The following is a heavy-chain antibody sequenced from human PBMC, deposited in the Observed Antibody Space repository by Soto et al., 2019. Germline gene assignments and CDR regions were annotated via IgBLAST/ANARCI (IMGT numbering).Heavy chain of an antibody. D-gene: IGHD4-17*01. CDR1: GFTFSSYS. CDR3: AREGDYGGYALDY. V-gene: IGHV3-21*01. CDR2: ISSSSSYI. J-gene: IGHJ4*02. Sequence: GSLRLSCAASGFTFSSYSMNWVRQAPGKGLEWVSSISSSSSYIYYADSVKGRFTISRDNAKNSLYLQMNSLRAEDTAVYYCAREGDYGGYALDYWGQGTLVTVSS.